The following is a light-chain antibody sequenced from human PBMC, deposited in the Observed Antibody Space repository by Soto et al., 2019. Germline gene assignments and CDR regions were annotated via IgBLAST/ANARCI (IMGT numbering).Light chain of an antibody. V-gene: IGKV3-20*01. CDR1: QGVSSTF. CDR2: GES. CDR3: REYSISRR. Sequence: EIVLTQSPGTLSLSPGERATLSCRTSQGVSSTFLAWYQHKPGQAPRLLIYGESNRATGIPDRFTGSGSGTDLTLSINRFEPEDLAVYYWREYSISRRFRQGTKLEIK. J-gene: IGKJ2*01.